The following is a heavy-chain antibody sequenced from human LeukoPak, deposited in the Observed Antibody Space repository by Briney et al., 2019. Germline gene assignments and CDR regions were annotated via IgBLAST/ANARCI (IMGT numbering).Heavy chain of an antibody. CDR2: IYYSGST. V-gene: IGHV4-59*08. CDR1: GGSISSYY. J-gene: IGHJ4*02. Sequence: SETLSLTCTVSGGSISSYYWSWIRQPPGKGLEWIGYIYYSGSTNYNPSLKSRVTISVDTSKNQFSLELSSVTAADTAVYYCARVGFHPGYFDYWGQGTLVTVSS. D-gene: IGHD3-10*01. CDR3: ARVGFHPGYFDY.